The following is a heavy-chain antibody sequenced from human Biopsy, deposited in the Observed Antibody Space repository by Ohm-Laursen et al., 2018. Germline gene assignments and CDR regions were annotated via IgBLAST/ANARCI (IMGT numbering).Heavy chain of an antibody. Sequence: SETLSLTCAVFGKTFSDYQWSWIRQPPGKGLEWIGEINHSGSTNYNPSLKSRVSISVDTSKNQFSLKLNSVTAADTAVYYCARAGTAINGNSLGFDPWGQGTLVTVSS. CDR2: INHSGST. V-gene: IGHV4-34*01. D-gene: IGHD1-20*01. J-gene: IGHJ5*02. CDR3: ARAGTAINGNSLGFDP. CDR1: GKTFSDYQ.